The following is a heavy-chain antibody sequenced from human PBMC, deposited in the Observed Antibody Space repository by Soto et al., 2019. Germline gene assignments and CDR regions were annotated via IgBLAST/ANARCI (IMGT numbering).Heavy chain of an antibody. J-gene: IGHJ1*01. CDR1: GGTFSSHS. Sequence: SVKVSCKSSGGTFSSHSINWVRQAPGQGLEWMGGIIPIFGPANFAKNFQGRVTITADESTTTAYMDLSSLTSEDTAVYYCAQEENCSDGICYSEYFQRWGQGTLVTVSS. CDR2: IIPIFGPA. CDR3: AQEENCSDGICYSEYFQR. D-gene: IGHD2-15*01. V-gene: IGHV1-69*13.